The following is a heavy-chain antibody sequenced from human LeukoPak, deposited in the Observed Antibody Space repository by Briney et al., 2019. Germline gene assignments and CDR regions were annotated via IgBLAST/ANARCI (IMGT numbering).Heavy chain of an antibody. CDR3: AKDIGTYYYDSSGFFG. Sequence: GGSLRLSCAPSGFTFDDYAMHWGRQAPGKGLEWVSLISGDGGRTYYADSVKGRFTISRDNSKNSLYLQMNSLRTEDTALYYCAKDIGTYYYDSSGFFGWGQGTLVTVSS. CDR1: GFTFDDYA. J-gene: IGHJ4*02. V-gene: IGHV3-43*02. CDR2: ISGDGGRT. D-gene: IGHD3-22*01.